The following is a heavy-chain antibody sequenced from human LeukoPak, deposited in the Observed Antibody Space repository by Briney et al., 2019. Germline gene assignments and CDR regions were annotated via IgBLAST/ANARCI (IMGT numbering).Heavy chain of an antibody. CDR1: GGSFSGYY. D-gene: IGHD3-3*01. V-gene: IGHV4-34*01. J-gene: IGHJ5*02. Sequence: SETLSLTCAVYGGSFSGYYWSWIRQPPGKGLEWIGEINHSGSTNYNPSLKSRVTISVDTSKNQFSLKLSSVTAADTAVYYCARGLAYYDFWSGYRNWFDPWGQGTLVTVSS. CDR2: INHSGST. CDR3: ARGLAYYDFWSGYRNWFDP.